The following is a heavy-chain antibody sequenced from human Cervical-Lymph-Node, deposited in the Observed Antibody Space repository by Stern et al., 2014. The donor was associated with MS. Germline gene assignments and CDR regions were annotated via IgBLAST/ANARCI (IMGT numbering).Heavy chain of an antibody. J-gene: IGHJ3*02. D-gene: IGHD1-14*01. CDR1: GGPISSSNW. CDR3: ARELPDLNAFDI. V-gene: IGHV4-4*02. Sequence: QVQLQESGPGLVKPSGTLSLTCAVSGGPISSSNWWGWVRQSPGKVLGWVGEIYHSGGTKYSPSFESRFIISVDQSKNQFSLKLSYVTAADTAVYYCARELPDLNAFDIWGQGTMVTVSS. CDR2: IYHSGGT.